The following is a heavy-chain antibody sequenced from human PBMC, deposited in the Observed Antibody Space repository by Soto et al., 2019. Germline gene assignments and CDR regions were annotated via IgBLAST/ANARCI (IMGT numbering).Heavy chain of an antibody. D-gene: IGHD1-26*01. CDR2: IYHSGTT. CDR1: GGSIRSGAYY. Sequence: QLQLQESGPGLVKPSETLSLTCTVSGGSIRSGAYYWGWIRQPPGKGLEWIGAIYHSGTTFYNPSLQSRATISVDTSKNQFSLRLRSVTAADTAVYYCARHDSGNYYVAHWGQGTLVTVSS. J-gene: IGHJ5*02. CDR3: ARHDSGNYYVAH. V-gene: IGHV4-39*01.